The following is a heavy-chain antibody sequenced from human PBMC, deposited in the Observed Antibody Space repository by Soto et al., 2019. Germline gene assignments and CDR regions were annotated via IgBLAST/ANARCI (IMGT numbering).Heavy chain of an antibody. CDR3: ARDSKSIAAAGFTFAP. V-gene: IGHV3-23*01. J-gene: IGHJ5*02. CDR1: SFTFSIYA. Sequence: VRSLRLSYRASSFTFSIYAMSSVRQAPGKGLEWVSTISDSGGSTYYADSVKGRFTISRDNSKNTLYLQMNSLRAEDTAVYYCARDSKSIAAAGFTFAPWGQGTLVTVSS. CDR2: ISDSGGST. D-gene: IGHD6-13*01.